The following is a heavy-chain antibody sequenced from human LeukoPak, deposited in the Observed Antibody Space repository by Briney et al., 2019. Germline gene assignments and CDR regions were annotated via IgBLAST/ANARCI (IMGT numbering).Heavy chain of an antibody. CDR1: GGSISGYY. J-gene: IGHJ6*03. D-gene: IGHD3-3*01. Sequence: SETLSLTCTVSGGSISGYYWSWIRQPAGKGLEWIGRIYSSGSTNYNPSLKSRVTMSVDTSKNQLSLKLSSVTAADTAVYYCARVVVFGVVSSDYCYYYMDVWGRGTTVTVSS. CDR3: ARVVVFGVVSSDYCYYYMDV. CDR2: IYSSGST. V-gene: IGHV4-4*07.